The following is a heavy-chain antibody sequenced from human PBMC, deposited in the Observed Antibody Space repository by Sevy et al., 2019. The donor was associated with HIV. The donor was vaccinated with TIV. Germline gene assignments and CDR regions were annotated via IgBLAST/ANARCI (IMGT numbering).Heavy chain of an antibody. V-gene: IGHV4-31*03. CDR2: IYKKGNT. D-gene: IGHD3-22*01. Sequence: SLSLTCSVSGVSISSGDYYWSWIRQHPGNGMEWIGYIYKKGNTYSNPSLKTRLIISIDTSKNQFSLNLSSMTAAVTAVYYCARRSYSYDRSQDWFDPWGQGTLVSVSS. CDR1: GVSISSGDYY. J-gene: IGHJ5*02. CDR3: ARRSYSYDRSQDWFDP.